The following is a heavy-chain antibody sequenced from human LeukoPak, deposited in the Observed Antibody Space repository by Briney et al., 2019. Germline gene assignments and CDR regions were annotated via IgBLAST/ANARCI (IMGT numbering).Heavy chain of an antibody. CDR3: TSLVVTDNWAFDV. Sequence: GRSLRLSCAASGFTFRRYWMHWVRQAPGKGLVWVSRISHDGSSISYADSVRGRFIISRDNAKNTLYLQMNSLRVEDTAVYFCTSLVVTDNWAFDVWGQGTTVTVSS. D-gene: IGHD2-21*02. CDR1: GFTFRRYW. CDR2: ISHDGSSI. J-gene: IGHJ3*01. V-gene: IGHV3-74*01.